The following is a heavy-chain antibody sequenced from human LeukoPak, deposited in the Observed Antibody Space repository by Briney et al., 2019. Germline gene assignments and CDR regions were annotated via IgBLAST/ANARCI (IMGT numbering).Heavy chain of an antibody. J-gene: IGHJ6*02. D-gene: IGHD2-15*01. CDR2: IYNGGNT. V-gene: IGHV3-53*01. CDR3: ARAYCSGGTCYYYYGMDV. CDR1: GVTLSSYA. Sequence: GGSLRLSCAASGVTLSSYAMSWARQAPGKGLEWVSVIYNGGNTYYADSVKGRFTISRDSSRNTLYLQMNSLRAEDTAVYYCARAYCSGGTCYYYYGMDVWGQGTTVTVSS.